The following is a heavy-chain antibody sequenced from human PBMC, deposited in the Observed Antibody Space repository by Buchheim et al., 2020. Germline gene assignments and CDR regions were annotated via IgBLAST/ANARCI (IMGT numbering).Heavy chain of an antibody. V-gene: IGHV1-8*02. CDR1: GYTFTSYG. D-gene: IGHD3-16*01. J-gene: IGHJ4*02. CDR3: VRVLGGFSFGSRNFDY. CDR2: MNPGRGST. Sequence: QVQLVQSGAEVKKPGASVKVSCKASGYTFTSYGISWVRQAPGQGLEWMGWMNPGRGSTGYAQKFQGRVTMTRDVSINTAYMELSSLTSEDTAIYYCVRVLGGFSFGSRNFDYWGQGTL.